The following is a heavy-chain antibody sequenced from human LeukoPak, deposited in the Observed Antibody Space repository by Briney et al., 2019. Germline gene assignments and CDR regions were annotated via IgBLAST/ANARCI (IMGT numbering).Heavy chain of an antibody. V-gene: IGHV1-18*01. CDR1: GYTFTSYG. D-gene: IGHD6-13*01. CDR2: VSVNNGHT. Sequence: ASVKVSCKASGYTFTSYGISWVRQAPGQGLEWMGWVSVNNGHTNYAQKLQGRVTMTTDTSTSTAYMELKSLRSDDTAVYYCARIGSSWSALDYWGQGTLVTVSS. CDR3: ARIGSSWSALDY. J-gene: IGHJ4*02.